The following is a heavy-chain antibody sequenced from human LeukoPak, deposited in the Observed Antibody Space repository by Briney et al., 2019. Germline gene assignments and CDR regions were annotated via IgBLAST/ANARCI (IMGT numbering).Heavy chain of an antibody. Sequence: QTGGSLRLSCAASGFTFSSYAMSWVRQAPGKGLEWVSAISGSGGSTYYADSVKGRFTISRDNSKNTLYLQMNSLRAEDTALYYCAKLRGVIITGPIDYWGQGTLVTVSS. CDR2: ISGSGGST. D-gene: IGHD3-10*01. V-gene: IGHV3-23*01. CDR1: GFTFSSYA. J-gene: IGHJ4*02. CDR3: AKLRGVIITGPIDY.